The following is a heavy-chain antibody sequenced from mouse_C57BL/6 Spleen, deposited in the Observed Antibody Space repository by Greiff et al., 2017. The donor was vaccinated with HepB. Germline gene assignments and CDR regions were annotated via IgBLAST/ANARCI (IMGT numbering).Heavy chain of an antibody. D-gene: IGHD1-1*02. CDR1: GFTFSDYY. Sequence: EVQVVESEGGLVQPGSSMKLSCTASGFTFSDYYMAWVRQVPEKGLEWVANINYDGSSTYYLDSLKSRFIISRDNAKNILYLQMSSLKSEDTATYYCARDLDYLMDYWGQGTSVTVSS. CDR2: INYDGSST. V-gene: IGHV5-16*01. CDR3: ARDLDYLMDY. J-gene: IGHJ4*01.